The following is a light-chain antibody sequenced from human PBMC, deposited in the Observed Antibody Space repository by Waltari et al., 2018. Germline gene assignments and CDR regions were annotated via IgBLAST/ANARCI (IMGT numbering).Light chain of an antibody. V-gene: IGKV3-11*01. CDR1: QSVGTY. CDR3: QQRRNWPLT. Sequence: EIVLTQSPAILSCSPGERATLSCRASQSVGTYLAWYQQRPGQSPRLLIYDASFRATGIPARFSGSGSETYFTLTISSLQPEDFAVYYCQQRRNWPLTFGGGTRVQI. CDR2: DAS. J-gene: IGKJ4*01.